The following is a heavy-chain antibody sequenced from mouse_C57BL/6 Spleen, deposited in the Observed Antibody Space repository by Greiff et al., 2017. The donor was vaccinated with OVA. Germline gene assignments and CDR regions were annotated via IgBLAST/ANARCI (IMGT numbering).Heavy chain of an antibody. D-gene: IGHD4-1*01. Sequence: VQLQQPGAELVRPGSSVKLSCKASGYTFTSYWMHWVKQRPIQGLEWIGNIDPSDSATHYNQKFKDKATLTVDKSSSTAYMQLSSLTSEDSAVYYCARRKRAAELGGEFYAMDYWGQGTSVTVSS. CDR2: IDPSDSAT. J-gene: IGHJ4*01. CDR3: ARRKRAAELGGEFYAMDY. V-gene: IGHV1-52*01. CDR1: GYTFTSYW.